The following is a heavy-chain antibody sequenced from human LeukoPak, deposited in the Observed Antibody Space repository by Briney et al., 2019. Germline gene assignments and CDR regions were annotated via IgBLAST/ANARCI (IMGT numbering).Heavy chain of an antibody. J-gene: IGHJ5*02. V-gene: IGHV3-64*01. CDR2: IHSNGIST. D-gene: IGHD6-19*01. CDR1: GFTFSNYP. Sequence: GGSLRLSCAASGFTFSNYPIHWVRQAPGKGLEFVSSIHSNGISTYYGNSVKGRFTVSRDNSKNTVYLQMGSLREEDMAVYYCARTQQWLATGGWYWFDTWGQGTLVTVSS. CDR3: ARTQQWLATGGWYWFDT.